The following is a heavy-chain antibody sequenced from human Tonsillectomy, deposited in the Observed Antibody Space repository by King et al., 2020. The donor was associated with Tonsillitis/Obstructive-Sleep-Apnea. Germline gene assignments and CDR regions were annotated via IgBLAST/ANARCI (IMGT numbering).Heavy chain of an antibody. D-gene: IGHD3-22*01. CDR1: GFTFSDYY. V-gene: IGHV3-11*01. CDR2: ISRSGTII. CDR3: ARDWGRYYDSSGHPDAFDI. Sequence: VQLVESGGGLVKPGGSLRLSCAASGFTFSDYYMSWIRQAPGKGLEWASYISRSGTIIYYADSVKGRFTISRDNAKNSLYLQMNSLRAEDTAVYYCARDWGRYYDSSGHPDAFDIWGQGTMVTVSS. J-gene: IGHJ3*02.